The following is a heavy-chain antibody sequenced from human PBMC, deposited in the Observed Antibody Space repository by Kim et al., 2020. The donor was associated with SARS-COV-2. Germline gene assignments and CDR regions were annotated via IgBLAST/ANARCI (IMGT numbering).Heavy chain of an antibody. CDR2: GST. Sequence: GSTNYNPTLKRRVTISVDTSKNQFSLKVNSMTAADTAVYYCASAYKSSFRWGQGTLVTVSS. D-gene: IGHD1-1*01. V-gene: IGHV4-34*01. CDR3: ASAYKSSFR. J-gene: IGHJ4*02.